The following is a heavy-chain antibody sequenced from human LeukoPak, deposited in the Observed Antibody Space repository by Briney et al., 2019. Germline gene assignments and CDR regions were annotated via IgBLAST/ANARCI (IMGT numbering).Heavy chain of an antibody. V-gene: IGHV3-21*01. CDR3: ARDPQVATVYYYYMDV. CDR2: ISSSSSYI. D-gene: IGHD5-12*01. J-gene: IGHJ6*03. CDR1: GFTFSSYG. Sequence: GGSLRLSCAASGFTFSSYGMHWVRQAPGKGLEWVSSISSSSSYIYYADSVKGRFTISRDNAKNSLYLQMNSLRAEDTAVYYCARDPQVATVYYYYMDVWGKGTTVTVSS.